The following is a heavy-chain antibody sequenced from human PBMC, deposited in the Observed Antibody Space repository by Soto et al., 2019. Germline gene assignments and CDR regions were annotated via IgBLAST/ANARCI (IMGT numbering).Heavy chain of an antibody. CDR1: GFTFSNAW. J-gene: IGHJ4*02. D-gene: IGHD5-12*01. Sequence: GGSLRLSCAASGFTFSNAWMSWVRQAPGKGLEWVGRIKSKTDGGTTDYAAPVKGRFTISRDDSKNTLYLQMNSLKTEDTAVYYCTTDVPPYYIVATIDYFDYWGQGTLVTVSS. CDR2: IKSKTDGGTT. V-gene: IGHV3-15*01. CDR3: TTDVPPYYIVATIDYFDY.